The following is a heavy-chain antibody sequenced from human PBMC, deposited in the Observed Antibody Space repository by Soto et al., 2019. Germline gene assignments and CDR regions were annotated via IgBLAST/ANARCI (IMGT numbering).Heavy chain of an antibody. CDR3: ARSYSSSRYSDPPQ. D-gene: IGHD6-13*01. CDR1: GYSFTEYY. V-gene: IGHV1-8*01. Sequence: ASVKVSCKGSGYSFTEYYLHWVRQAPGQGLEWMGWMNPDSGATDYAQKFQDRVTMTRNTSISTAYMELSSLRSEDTAVYYCARSYSSSRYSDPPQWGQGTLVTVSS. J-gene: IGHJ4*02. CDR2: MNPDSGAT.